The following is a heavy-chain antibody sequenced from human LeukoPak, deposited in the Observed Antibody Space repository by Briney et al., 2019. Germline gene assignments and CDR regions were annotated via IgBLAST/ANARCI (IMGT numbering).Heavy chain of an antibody. CDR2: SRNKANTYTT. V-gene: IGHV3-72*01. Sequence: PGGSLRLSCAASGFTFSDHYMDWVRQAPGKGLEWVGRSRNKANTYTTEYAASVKDRFTISRDDSKNSLYLQMNSLKTEDTAMYYCARGLYDSSAYYFDCWGQGTLVTVSS. J-gene: IGHJ4*02. CDR3: ARGLYDSSAYYFDC. CDR1: GFTFSDHY. D-gene: IGHD3-22*01.